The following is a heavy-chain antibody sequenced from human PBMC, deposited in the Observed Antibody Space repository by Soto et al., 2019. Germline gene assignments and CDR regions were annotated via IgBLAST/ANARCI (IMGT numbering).Heavy chain of an antibody. CDR3: ASQGRDYGDYGY. J-gene: IGHJ4*02. D-gene: IGHD4-17*01. CDR1: GGSISSSSYY. V-gene: IGHV4-39*01. CDR2: IYYSGSA. Sequence: SETLSLTCTVSGGSISSSSYYWGWIRQPPGKGLEWIGSIYYSGSAYYNPSLKSRVTISVDTSKNQFSLKLSSVTAADTAVYYCASQGRDYGDYGYWGQGTLVTVSS.